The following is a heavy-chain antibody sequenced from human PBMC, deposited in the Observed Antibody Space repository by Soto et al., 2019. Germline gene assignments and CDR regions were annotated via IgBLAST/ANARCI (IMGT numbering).Heavy chain of an antibody. CDR3: ARRGDSSARSDDAFDI. V-gene: IGHV4-39*01. D-gene: IGHD6-19*01. J-gene: IGHJ3*02. CDR2: GYYIGYT. Sequence: QLQLQESGPGLVKPSETLSLTCTVSGGSISSTTYWGWIRQPPGKGLEWIGIGYYIGYTYYNPSLKSRVTRYVDTSKNQFTLKMNSVTVADTAVYYCARRGDSSARSDDAFDICGQGTLVTVS. CDR1: GGSISSTTY.